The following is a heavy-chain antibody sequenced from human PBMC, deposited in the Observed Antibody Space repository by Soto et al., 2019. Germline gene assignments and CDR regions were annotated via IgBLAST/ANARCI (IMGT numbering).Heavy chain of an antibody. D-gene: IGHD3-9*01. Sequence: QVQLVQSGAEVKKPGASVKVSCKASGYTFTSYGISWVRQAPGQGLEWMGWISAYNGNTNYAQKFQGRVTMTTDSTTNSDYRALRSLRSEDTAVYYCARTGRVTALVITAGVWFDPWGQGTLVTVSS. V-gene: IGHV1-18*01. J-gene: IGHJ5*02. CDR2: ISAYNGNT. CDR1: GYTFTSYG. CDR3: ARTGRVTALVITAGVWFDP.